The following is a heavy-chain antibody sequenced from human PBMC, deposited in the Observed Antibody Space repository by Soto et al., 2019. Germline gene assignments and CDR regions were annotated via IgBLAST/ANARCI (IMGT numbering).Heavy chain of an antibody. CDR2: ISGSGGST. V-gene: IGHV3-23*01. D-gene: IGHD3-22*01. Sequence: GGSLRLSCAASGFTFSSYAMSWVRQAPGKGLEWVSAISGSGGSTYYADSVKGRFTISRDNSKNTLYLQMNSLRAEDTAVYYCAKYKHYYDSSGYNGYYYYYGMDVWGQGTTVTVSS. CDR1: GFTFSSYA. CDR3: AKYKHYYDSSGYNGYYYYYGMDV. J-gene: IGHJ6*02.